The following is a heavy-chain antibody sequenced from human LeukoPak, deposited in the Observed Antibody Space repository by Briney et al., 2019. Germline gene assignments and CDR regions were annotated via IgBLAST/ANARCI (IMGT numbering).Heavy chain of an antibody. CDR2: IYPGDSDT. V-gene: IGHV5-51*01. Sequence: GESLKISCKGSGYTFHSYWIAWVRQMPGKGLEWMGIIYPGDSDTRYSPSFQGQVTISADKSISTAYLQWSSLKASDTAMYYWARHDGSEGSSSGPSVAFDIWGQGTMVTVSS. D-gene: IGHD6-6*01. CDR1: GYTFHSYW. J-gene: IGHJ3*02. CDR3: ARHDGSEGSSSGPSVAFDI.